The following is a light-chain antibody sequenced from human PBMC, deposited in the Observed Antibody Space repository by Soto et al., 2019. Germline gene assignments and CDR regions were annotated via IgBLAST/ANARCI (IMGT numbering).Light chain of an antibody. CDR3: QQYSCHDLLT. CDR1: QSISSW. V-gene: IGKV1-5*01. J-gene: IGKJ4*01. CDR2: DAS. Sequence: DIQMTQSPATLSASVGDRVTITCRASQSISSWLAWYQEKPGRAPKLLIYDASTLESGVPSRFSGSGSGTEFTLTISSLQPDDFATYYCQQYSCHDLLTFGGGTKVDIK.